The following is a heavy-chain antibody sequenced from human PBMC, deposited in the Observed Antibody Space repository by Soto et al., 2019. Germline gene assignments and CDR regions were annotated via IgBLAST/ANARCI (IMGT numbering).Heavy chain of an antibody. D-gene: IGHD6-19*01. CDR3: ARGLSTHIAVAGMGYFDS. Sequence: SETLSLTCAVSGVSISSGNWWTWVRQTPQRGLEYIGEIFHDGTANYYPSFERWVAISVDTSKNQFSLKLTSVTAADTAVYYCARGLSTHIAVAGMGYFDSWGQGTLVTVSS. CDR2: IFHDGTA. J-gene: IGHJ4*02. V-gene: IGHV4-4*02. CDR1: GVSISSGNW.